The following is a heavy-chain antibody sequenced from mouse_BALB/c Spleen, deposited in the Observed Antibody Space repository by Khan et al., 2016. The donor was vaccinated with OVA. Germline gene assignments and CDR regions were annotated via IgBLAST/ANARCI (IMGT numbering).Heavy chain of an antibody. J-gene: IGHJ4*01. CDR3: ARPPYFSYVMDY. Sequence: QIQLVQSGPELKKPGETVKISCKASGYTFTNYGMNWVKQAPGKGLKWMGWINTYTGEPTYADDFKGRFAFSLETSASTAYLQINNLKNEDTATXFCARPPYFSYVMDYWGQGTSVTVSS. V-gene: IGHV9-3-1*01. D-gene: IGHD2-10*01. CDR2: INTYTGEP. CDR1: GYTFTNYG.